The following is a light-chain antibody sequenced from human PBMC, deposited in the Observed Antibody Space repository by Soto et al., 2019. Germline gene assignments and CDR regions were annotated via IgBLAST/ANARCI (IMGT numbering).Light chain of an antibody. CDR2: GAS. J-gene: IGKJ1*01. CDR3: QQYGSSPWT. CDR1: QSVSSSY. Sequence: EIVVTQSPCALSLSQGERATLSCRASQSVSSSYLAWYQQKPGQAPRLLIYGASSRATGIPDRFSGSGSGTDFTLTISRLEPEDFAVYYCQQYGSSPWTFGQGTKVDIK. V-gene: IGKV3-20*01.